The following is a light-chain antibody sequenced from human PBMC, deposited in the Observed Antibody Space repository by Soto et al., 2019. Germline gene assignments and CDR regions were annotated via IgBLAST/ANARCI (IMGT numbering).Light chain of an antibody. V-gene: IGLV2-18*02. J-gene: IGLJ1*01. CDR3: YSFTTSSPYV. CDR1: SSDVGSYNH. Sequence: QSVLTQPPSVSGGPGQSVAISCSGTSSDVGSYNHVSWYQQAPGTAPKVMIYEVSNRPSGVPDRFSGSKSGNTASLTISGLQPEDEADYYCYSFTTSSPYVFGTGTKVTVL. CDR2: EVS.